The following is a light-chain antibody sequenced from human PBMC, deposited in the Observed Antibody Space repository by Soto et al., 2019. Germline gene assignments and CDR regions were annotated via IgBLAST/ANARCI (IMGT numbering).Light chain of an antibody. V-gene: IGLV2-14*01. CDR1: SSDIGGYNY. CDR2: EVS. Sequence: QSVLTQPASVSGSAGQSITISCTGTSSDIGGYNYVSWYQQHPGKAPKLMIYEVSNRPSGVSNRFSGSKSGNTASLTISGLQADDEADYYCSSYTSSSTYVFGPGTKVT. CDR3: SSYTSSSTYV. J-gene: IGLJ1*01.